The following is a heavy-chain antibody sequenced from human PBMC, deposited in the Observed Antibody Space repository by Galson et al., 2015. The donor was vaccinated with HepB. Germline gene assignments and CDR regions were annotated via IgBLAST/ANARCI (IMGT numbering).Heavy chain of an antibody. D-gene: IGHD2-2*01. CDR2: IYYSGST. Sequence: TLSLTCTVSGGSISSGDYYWSWIRQPPGKGLEWIGYIYYSGSTYYNPSLKSRVTISVDTSKNQFSLKLSSVTAADTAVYYCARRYCSSTSCYFFDYWGQGTLVTVSS. V-gene: IGHV4-30-4*01. CDR1: GGSISSGDYY. CDR3: ARRYCSSTSCYFFDY. J-gene: IGHJ4*02.